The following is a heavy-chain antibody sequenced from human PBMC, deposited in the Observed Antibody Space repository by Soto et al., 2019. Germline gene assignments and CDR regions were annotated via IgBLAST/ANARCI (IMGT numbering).Heavy chain of an antibody. CDR2: IYYSGST. CDR1: GGSISSSSYY. J-gene: IGHJ2*01. V-gene: IGHV4-39*01. Sequence: QLQLQESGPGLVKPSETLSLTCTVSGGSISSSSYYWGWIRQPPGKGLEWIGSIYYSGSTSYNPSLKGRVTISVATSKNQFALKLSSVTAADTAVYYCARHASTDWYFDLWGRGTLVTVSS. CDR3: ARHASTDWYFDL. D-gene: IGHD2-2*01.